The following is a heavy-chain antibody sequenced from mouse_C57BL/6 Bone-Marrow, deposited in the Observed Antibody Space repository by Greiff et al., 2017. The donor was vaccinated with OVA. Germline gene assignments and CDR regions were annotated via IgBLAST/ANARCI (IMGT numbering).Heavy chain of an antibody. V-gene: IGHV1-64*01. CDR3: ARAGGGNSFDY. CDR1: GYTFTSYW. D-gene: IGHD1-1*02. CDR2: IHPNSGST. Sequence: QVQLKESGAELVKPGASVKLSCKASGYTFTSYWMHWVKQRPGQGLEWIGMIHPNSGSTNYNEKFKSKATLTVDKSSSTAYMQLSSLTSEDSAVYYCARAGGGNSFDYWGQGTTLTVSS. J-gene: IGHJ2*01.